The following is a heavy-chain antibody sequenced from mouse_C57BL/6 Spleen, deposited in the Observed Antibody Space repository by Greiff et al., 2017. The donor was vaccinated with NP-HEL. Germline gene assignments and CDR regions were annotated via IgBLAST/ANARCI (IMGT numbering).Heavy chain of an antibody. V-gene: IGHV1-82*01. CDR3: ARTAQAYAMDY. D-gene: IGHD3-2*02. CDR1: GYAFSNSW. Sequence: QVQLKESGPELVKPGASVKISCKASGYAFSNSWMNWVKQRPGKGLEWIGRIYPGDGDTNYNGKFKGKATLTADKSSSTAYMQLSSLTSEDSAVYFCARTAQAYAMDYWGQGTSVTVSS. J-gene: IGHJ4*01. CDR2: IYPGDGDT.